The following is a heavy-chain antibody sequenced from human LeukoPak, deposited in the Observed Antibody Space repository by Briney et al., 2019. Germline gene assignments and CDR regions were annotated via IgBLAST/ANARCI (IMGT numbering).Heavy chain of an antibody. Sequence: PSETLSLTCTVSGGSISSYYWSWIRQPPGKGLEWIGYIYSSGSANYNPSLESRVTISLDTSKKQFSLKLSSVTAADTAVYYCASRSSDSSGLWAFDYWGQGTLVTVSS. J-gene: IGHJ4*02. V-gene: IGHV4-4*09. CDR2: IYSSGSA. CDR1: GGSISSYY. CDR3: ASRSSDSSGLWAFDY. D-gene: IGHD3-22*01.